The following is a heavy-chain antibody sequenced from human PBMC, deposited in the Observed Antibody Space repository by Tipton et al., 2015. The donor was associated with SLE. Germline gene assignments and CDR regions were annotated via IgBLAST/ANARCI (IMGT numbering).Heavy chain of an antibody. CDR1: GDSISNYY. J-gene: IGHJ4*02. Sequence: TLSLTCTVSGDSISNYYWSWIRQPPGKGLEFIGSVYRTGKNYYNPSLKSRVTISVDTSKNEFSLKLSSVTAADTAVYYCARDEYRYDATGYHLLGHFDFWGQGTLVTVSS. D-gene: IGHD3-22*01. CDR3: ARDEYRYDATGYHLLGHFDF. CDR2: VYRTGKN. V-gene: IGHV4-4*07.